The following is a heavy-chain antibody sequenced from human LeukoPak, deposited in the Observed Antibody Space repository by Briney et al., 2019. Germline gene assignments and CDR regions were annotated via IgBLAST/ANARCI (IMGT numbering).Heavy chain of an antibody. J-gene: IGHJ4*02. CDR2: FYYSGST. V-gene: IGHV4-59*01. Sequence: NPSETLSLTCTVSGVSISSYYWSWIRQPPGKGLEWIGFFYYSGSTNYNPSLKSRVSISVDTSKNQFSLKLSSVTAADTAVYYCARVVRGNYGDYYFDYWGQGTLVTVSS. D-gene: IGHD4-11*01. CDR3: ARVVRGNYGDYYFDY. CDR1: GVSISSYY.